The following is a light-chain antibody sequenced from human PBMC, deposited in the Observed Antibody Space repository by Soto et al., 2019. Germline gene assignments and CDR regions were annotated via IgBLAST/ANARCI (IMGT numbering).Light chain of an antibody. J-gene: IGKJ3*01. Sequence: IQLTQSPSSLSASVGDRVTITCRASQGIINYLAWYQQKPGKAPKLLIYGASTLQSGVPSRFGGSGSGTDVALSVSSLGPEDFATYYCQQLFMYPPTFGPGTKVDIK. CDR3: QQLFMYPPT. CDR1: QGIINY. V-gene: IGKV1-9*01. CDR2: GAS.